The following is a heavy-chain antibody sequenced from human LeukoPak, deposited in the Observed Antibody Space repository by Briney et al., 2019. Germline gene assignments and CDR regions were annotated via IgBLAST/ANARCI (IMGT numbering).Heavy chain of an antibody. CDR1: VYSFSKNG. CDR3: ARDENYACDY. CDR2: ISANSGNT. J-gene: IGHJ4*02. V-gene: IGHV1-18*01. Sequence: GASVKVSCKYSVYSFSKNGLTLVRQAPGQGLEWMAWISANSGNTNYAQNFQGRASLTTDTSTSTAYMELRSLRSDDTAVYYCARDENYACDYWGQGTLVTVSS. D-gene: IGHD3-16*01.